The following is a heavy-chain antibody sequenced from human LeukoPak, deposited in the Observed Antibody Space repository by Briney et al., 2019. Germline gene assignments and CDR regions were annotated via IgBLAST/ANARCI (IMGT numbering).Heavy chain of an antibody. Sequence: ASVKVSCKASGYTFTGYYMHWVRHAPGQGLEWMGWINPNSGGTNYAQKFQGRVTMTRDTSISTAYMELSRLRSDDTAVYYCARVPSNSSSWSLFDYWGQGTLVTVSS. CDR3: ARVPSNSSSWSLFDY. V-gene: IGHV1-2*02. J-gene: IGHJ4*02. CDR1: GYTFTGYY. CDR2: INPNSGGT. D-gene: IGHD6-13*01.